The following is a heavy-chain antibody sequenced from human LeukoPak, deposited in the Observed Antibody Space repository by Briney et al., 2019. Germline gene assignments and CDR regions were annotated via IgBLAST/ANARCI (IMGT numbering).Heavy chain of an antibody. J-gene: IGHJ4*02. CDR2: IHYGGST. D-gene: IGHD3-10*01. CDR3: AKGGVTRDYCFDY. CDR1: GGSISTYS. V-gene: IGHV4-59*01. Sequence: PSETLSLTCTVSGGSISTYSCGWIRQPPGKVLEWIANIHYGGSTDYNPSLRSRVTITAETSRNQFSLRLSSVTAADTRVYYCAKGGVTRDYCFDYWGQGTLVTVSS.